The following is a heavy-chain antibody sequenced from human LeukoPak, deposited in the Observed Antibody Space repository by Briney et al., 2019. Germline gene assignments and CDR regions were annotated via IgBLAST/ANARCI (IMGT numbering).Heavy chain of an antibody. CDR2: ISSDSNYI. CDR3: ARGPDAFDI. CDR1: GITFNKFS. Sequence: GGSLRLSCAASGITFNKFSMNWVRQAPGKGLEWVSSISSDSNYIYYADSVKGRFTISRDNVKNLLYLQMNSLRAEDTAVYYCARGPDAFDIWGQGTMVTVSS. J-gene: IGHJ3*02. V-gene: IGHV3-21*01.